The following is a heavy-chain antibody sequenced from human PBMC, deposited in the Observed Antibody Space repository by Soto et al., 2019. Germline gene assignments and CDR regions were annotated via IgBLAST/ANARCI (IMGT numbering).Heavy chain of an antibody. CDR2: ISYDGSNK. CDR3: ARGGYCSSTSCYTLLYYYYYYGMDV. V-gene: IGHV3-30-3*01. Sequence: QVQLVESGGGVVQPGRSLRLSCAASGFTFSSYAMHWVRQAPGKGLEWVAVISYDGSNKYYADSVKGRFTISRDNSKNTMYLQMNSLRAEYTAVYYCARGGYCSSTSCYTLLYYYYYYGMDVWGQGTTVTVSS. CDR1: GFTFSSYA. D-gene: IGHD2-2*02. J-gene: IGHJ6*02.